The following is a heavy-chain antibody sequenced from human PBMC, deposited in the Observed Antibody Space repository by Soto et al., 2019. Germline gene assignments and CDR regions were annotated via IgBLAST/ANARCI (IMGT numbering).Heavy chain of an antibody. J-gene: IGHJ6*02. V-gene: IGHV4-59*01. CDR3: ASSTLTGTTPGYGLDV. CDR1: GGSISSYY. CDR2: FYYSGST. Sequence: SETLSLTCTVSGGSISSYYWSWIRQPPGKGLEWIGYFYYSGSTNYNPSLKSRVTISVDTSKNQFSLKLSSVTAADTAVYYCASSTLTGTTPGYGLDVWGQGTTVTVPS. D-gene: IGHD1-7*01.